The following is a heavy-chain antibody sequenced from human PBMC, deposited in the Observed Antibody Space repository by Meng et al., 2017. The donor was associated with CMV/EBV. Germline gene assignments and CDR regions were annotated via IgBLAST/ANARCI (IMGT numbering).Heavy chain of an antibody. CDR3: ARSSGWSRFDY. V-gene: IGHV1-2*02. Sequence: QVQLMQSGAEVKKPGASVKVSWKASGYTVTDYYIHWVRQAPGQWLEWMGWINPNDDTNYAQNFQGRVTMTRDMSINTVYMELSRLTSDDTAVYYCARSSGWSRFDYWGLGTLVTVSS. J-gene: IGHJ4*02. CDR2: INPNDDT. CDR1: GYTVTDYY. D-gene: IGHD6-19*01.